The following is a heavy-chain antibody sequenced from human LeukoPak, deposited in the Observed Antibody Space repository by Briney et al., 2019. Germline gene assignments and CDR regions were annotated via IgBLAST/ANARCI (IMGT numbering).Heavy chain of an antibody. J-gene: IGHJ4*02. D-gene: IGHD2-15*01. CDR3: ARERGYCSGGSCSRRFDY. Sequence: PGGSLRLSCAASGFTFSSYGMHWVRQAPGKGLEWVAFIWHDGSNKYYADSVKGRFTISRDNSKNTLYLRMNSLRAEDTAVYYCARERGYCSGGSCSRRFDYGGQGTLVTVSS. CDR2: IWHDGSNK. CDR1: GFTFSSYG. V-gene: IGHV3-33*01.